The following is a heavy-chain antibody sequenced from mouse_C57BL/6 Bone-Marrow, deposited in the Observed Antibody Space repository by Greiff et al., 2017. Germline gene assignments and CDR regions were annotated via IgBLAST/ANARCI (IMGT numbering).Heavy chain of an antibody. CDR1: GYTFTSYT. J-gene: IGHJ4*01. V-gene: IGHV1-4*01. CDR3: SRGYAMDY. CDR2: INPSSGYT. Sequence: VQLQQSGAELARPGASVKMSCKASGYTFTSYTMHWVKQRPGQGLEWIGYINPSSGYTKSNQKFKDKATLTVDKSSSTAYMQPSSLTSEDSAVYYCSRGYAMDYWGQGTSVTVSS.